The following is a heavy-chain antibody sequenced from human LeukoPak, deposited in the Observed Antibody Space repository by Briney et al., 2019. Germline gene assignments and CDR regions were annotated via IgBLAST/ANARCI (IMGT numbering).Heavy chain of an antibody. V-gene: IGHV3-7*03. D-gene: IGHD6-19*01. J-gene: IGHJ4*02. Sequence: GGSLRLSCAASGFTFSSYWMSWVRQAPGKGLEWVANIKQDGSEKYYVDSVKGRFTISRDNAKNSLYLQMNSLRAEDTAVYYYVREVGEIAVAGMGAFDYWGQGTLVTVSS. CDR3: VREVGEIAVAGMGAFDY. CDR2: IKQDGSEK. CDR1: GFTFSSYW.